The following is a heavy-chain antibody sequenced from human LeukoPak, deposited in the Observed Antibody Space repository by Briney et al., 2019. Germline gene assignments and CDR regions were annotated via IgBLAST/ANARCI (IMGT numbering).Heavy chain of an antibody. J-gene: IGHJ3*02. CDR2: IWYDGSNK. V-gene: IGHV3-33*01. Sequence: GGSLRLSCAASGFTFSSYGMHWVRQAPGEGLEWVAVIWYDGSNKYYADSVKGRFTISRDNSKNTLYLQMNSLRAEDTAVYYCARDMESAFDIWGQGTIVTVSS. CDR1: GFTFSSYG. CDR3: ARDMESAFDI. D-gene: IGHD1-1*01.